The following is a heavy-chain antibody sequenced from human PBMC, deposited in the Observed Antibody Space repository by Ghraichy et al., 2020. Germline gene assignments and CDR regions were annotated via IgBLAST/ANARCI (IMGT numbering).Heavy chain of an antibody. V-gene: IGHV4-59*01. D-gene: IGHD2-15*01. CDR2: IYYSGST. Sequence: SETLSLTCTVSGGSISSYYWSWIRQPPGKGLEWIGYIYYSGSTNYNPSLKSRVTISVDTSKNQFSLKLSSVTAADTAVYYCARGVAPKGDYYYYMDVWGKGTTVTVSS. J-gene: IGHJ6*03. CDR3: ARGVAPKGDYYYYMDV. CDR1: GGSISSYY.